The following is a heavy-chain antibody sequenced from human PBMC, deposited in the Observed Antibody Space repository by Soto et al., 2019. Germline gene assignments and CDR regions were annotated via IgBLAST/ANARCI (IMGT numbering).Heavy chain of an antibody. V-gene: IGHV4-39*01. CDR2: IYYSGST. J-gene: IGHJ6*02. D-gene: IGHD3-22*01. Sequence: SETLSLTCTVSGGSTSSSSHYWGWIRQPPGKGLEWIGSIYYSGSTYYNPSLKSRVTISVDTSKNQFSLKLSSVTVADTAVYYCARQGYYGSSGYLRYGMDVWGQGTTVTVSS. CDR3: ARQGYYGSSGYLRYGMDV. CDR1: GGSTSSSSHY.